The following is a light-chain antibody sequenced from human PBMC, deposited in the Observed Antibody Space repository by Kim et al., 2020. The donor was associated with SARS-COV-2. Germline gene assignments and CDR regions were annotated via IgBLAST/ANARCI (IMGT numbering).Light chain of an antibody. V-gene: IGLV2-14*03. CDR1: SSDVGGYHY. Sequence: SITHSCTRTSSDVGGYHYVSWHQQHPGKAPKLMIYDVSNRPSGVSNRFSGSKSGNTASLTISGLQAEDEADYYCSSYTGSSTLGVFGGGTQLTVL. J-gene: IGLJ2*01. CDR3: SSYTGSSTLGV. CDR2: DVS.